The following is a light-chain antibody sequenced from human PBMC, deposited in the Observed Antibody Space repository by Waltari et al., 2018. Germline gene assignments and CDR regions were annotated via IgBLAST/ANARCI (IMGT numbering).Light chain of an antibody. CDR1: SNYVGGYNY. V-gene: IGLV2-8*01. CDR2: EVN. CDR3: SSHTGSDNWV. J-gene: IGLJ3*02. Sequence: QSALTQPPSASGPLGQSVTIPCTGTSNYVGGYNYVSWYQHHPGKLPKVLISEVNKRPSGVPDRFSGSKSGNTASLTISGLQAEDEADYYCSSHTGSDNWVFGGGTQLTVL.